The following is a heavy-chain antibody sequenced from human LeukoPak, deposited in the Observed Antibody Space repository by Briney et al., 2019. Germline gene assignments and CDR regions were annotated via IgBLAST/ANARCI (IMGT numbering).Heavy chain of an antibody. CDR3: AKVGYYDFWSGYSCFDY. V-gene: IGHV3-23*01. D-gene: IGHD3-3*01. J-gene: IGHJ4*02. CDR1: GFTFSSYA. Sequence: GGSLRLSCAASGFTFSSYAMNGVRQAPGRGLEWVSGFSGSGGTTYYADSVKGRFTISRDNSKNTLYLQMNSLRAEDTAVYYCAKVGYYDFWSGYSCFDYWGQGTLVTVSS. CDR2: FSGSGGTT.